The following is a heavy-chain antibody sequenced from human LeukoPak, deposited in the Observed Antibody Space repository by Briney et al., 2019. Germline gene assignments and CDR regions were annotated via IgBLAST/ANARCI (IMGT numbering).Heavy chain of an antibody. Sequence: PSETLSLTCTVSGGSISSYYWSWIRQPPGKGLEWIGYIYYSGSTNYNPSLKSRVIISVDTSKNQFSLKLSSVTAADTAVYYCARARAYGDYGYWGQGTLVTVSS. J-gene: IGHJ4*02. CDR3: ARARAYGDYGY. D-gene: IGHD4-17*01. CDR1: GGSISSYY. V-gene: IGHV4-59*01. CDR2: IYYSGST.